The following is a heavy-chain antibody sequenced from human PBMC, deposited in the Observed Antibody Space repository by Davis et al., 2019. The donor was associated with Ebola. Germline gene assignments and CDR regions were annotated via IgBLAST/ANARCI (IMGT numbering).Heavy chain of an antibody. J-gene: IGHJ6*02. D-gene: IGHD4-23*01. CDR1: GFIFSNYN. Sequence: PGGSLRLSCAASGFIFSNYNMNWVRQAPGKGLEWVSYISTTTRTIYYADSVKGRFTISRDNAKNSLYLQMNSLRDEDTAVYYCTRPPVLDGNSGWFAMDVWGQGTTVTVSS. CDR2: ISTTTRTI. CDR3: TRPPVLDGNSGWFAMDV. V-gene: IGHV3-48*02.